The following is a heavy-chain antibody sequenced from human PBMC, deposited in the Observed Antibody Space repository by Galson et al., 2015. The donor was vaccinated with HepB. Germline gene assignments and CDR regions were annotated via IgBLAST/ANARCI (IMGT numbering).Heavy chain of an antibody. D-gene: IGHD3-22*01. CDR3: ARVRRAMIVVVRATYYFDY. Sequence: CAISGDSVSSNSAAWNWIRQSPSRGLEWLGRTYYRSKWYNDYAVSVKSRITINPDTSKNQFSLKLSSVTAADTAVYYCARVRRAMIVVVRATYYFDYWGQGTLVTVSS. CDR2: TYYRSKWYN. V-gene: IGHV6-1*01. CDR1: GDSVSSNSAA. J-gene: IGHJ4*02.